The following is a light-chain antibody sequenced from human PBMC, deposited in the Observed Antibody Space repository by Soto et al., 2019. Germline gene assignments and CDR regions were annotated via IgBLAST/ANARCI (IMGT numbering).Light chain of an antibody. CDR3: SSYTSSSTLVV. V-gene: IGLV2-14*01. CDR2: EVS. CDR1: SSDVGGYNY. Sequence: QSALTQPASVSGSPGQSITISCTGTSSDVGGYNYVSWYQQHPGKAPKLMIYEVSNRPSGVSNRFSGSKSGNTAFLTISGPQAEDEADYYCSSYTSSSTLVVFGGGTKLNVL. J-gene: IGLJ2*01.